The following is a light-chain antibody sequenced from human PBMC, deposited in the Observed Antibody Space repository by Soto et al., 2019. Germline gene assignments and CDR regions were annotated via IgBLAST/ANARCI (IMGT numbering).Light chain of an antibody. CDR1: QSISSW. CDR3: QQRSNWPWT. J-gene: IGKJ3*01. V-gene: IGKV1-5*03. CDR2: KAS. Sequence: DIQMTQSPSTLSASVGDRVTITCRASQSISSWLAWYQQKPGKAPKLLIYKASRLHSGVSSRFSGSESGTEFTLTISSLEPEDFAVYYCQQRSNWPWTFGPGTKVDIK.